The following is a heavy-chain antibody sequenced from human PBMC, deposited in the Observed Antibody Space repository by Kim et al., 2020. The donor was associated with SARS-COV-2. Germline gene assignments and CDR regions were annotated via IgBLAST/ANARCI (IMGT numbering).Heavy chain of an antibody. Sequence: ASVKVSCKASGYSFTTHAIHWVRQAPGQSLEWMGWINTGDGKTRYSPKFQGRVTITRDTSASTAYVDLSSLRSEDTAVYYCARILEYSGSDYWGQGTLVTVPS. V-gene: IGHV1-3*04. J-gene: IGHJ4*02. CDR3: ARILEYSGSDY. CDR2: INTGDGKT. CDR1: GYSFTTHA. D-gene: IGHD5-12*01.